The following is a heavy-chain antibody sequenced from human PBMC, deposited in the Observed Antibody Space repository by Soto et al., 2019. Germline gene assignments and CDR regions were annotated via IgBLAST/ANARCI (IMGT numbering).Heavy chain of an antibody. Sequence: SVKVSCKASGGTFSSYAISWVRQAPGQGLEWMGGIIPIFGTANYAQKFQGRVTISADKSTSTAYMEVSSLRSEDTAVYYCARVDSSAPGAYLGQGTLVTVSS. CDR3: ARVDSSAPGAY. J-gene: IGHJ4*02. V-gene: IGHV1-69*06. D-gene: IGHD3-22*01. CDR1: GGTFSSYA. CDR2: IIPIFGTA.